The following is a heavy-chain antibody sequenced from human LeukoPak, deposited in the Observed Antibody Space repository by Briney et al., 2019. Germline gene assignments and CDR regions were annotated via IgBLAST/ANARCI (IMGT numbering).Heavy chain of an antibody. CDR3: AKPKTRGSSSSPLVY. J-gene: IGHJ4*02. CDR1: GFTFSSYA. Sequence: GGSLRLSCAASGFTFSSYAMSWVRQAPGKGLEWVSAISGSGGSTYCADSVKGRFTISRDNSKNTLYLQMNSLRAEDTAVYYCAKPKTRGSSSSPLVYWGQGALVTVSS. V-gene: IGHV3-23*01. CDR2: ISGSGGST. D-gene: IGHD6-6*01.